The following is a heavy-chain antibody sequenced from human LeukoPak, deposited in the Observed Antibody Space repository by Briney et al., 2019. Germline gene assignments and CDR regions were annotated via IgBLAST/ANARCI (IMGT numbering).Heavy chain of an antibody. CDR3: ARLRADWLPFDY. D-gene: IGHD3-9*01. CDR2: IYYSGST. CDR1: GGSISSGDYY. Sequence: PSETLSLTCTISGGSISSGDYYWSWIRQPPGKGLEWIGFIYYSGSTYYNPSLKSRVTISVDTSKNQFSLKLSSVAAADTAVYYCARLRADWLPFDYWGQGTLVTVSS. J-gene: IGHJ4*02. V-gene: IGHV4-30-4*01.